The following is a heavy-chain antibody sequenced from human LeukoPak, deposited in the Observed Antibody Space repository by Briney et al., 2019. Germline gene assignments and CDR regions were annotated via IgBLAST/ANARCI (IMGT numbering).Heavy chain of an antibody. CDR2: ISGSGDNT. J-gene: IGHJ6*04. CDR3: AELGITMIGGV. V-gene: IGHV3-23*01. D-gene: IGHD3-10*02. Sequence: GGSLRLSCAASGFMFSNHGMNWVRQAPGKGLEWLSTISGSGDNTYYADSVKGRFTISRDNAKNSLYLQMNSLRAEDTAVYYCAELGITMIGGVWGKGTTVTISS. CDR1: GFMFSNHG.